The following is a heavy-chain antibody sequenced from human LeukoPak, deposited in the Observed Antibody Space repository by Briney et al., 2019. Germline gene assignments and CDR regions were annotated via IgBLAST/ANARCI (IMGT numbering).Heavy chain of an antibody. CDR2: IRYDGNSK. J-gene: IGHJ6*03. CDR3: AKGGGYSYENYYYYMDV. Sequence: GGSLRLSCAASGFTFSSYGMHWVRQAPDKGLEWVAFIRYDGNSKDYADSVKGRFTISRDNTKNTLYLQMNSLRGEDTALYYCAKGGGYSYENYYYYMDVWGKGTTVTVSS. CDR1: GFTFSSYG. V-gene: IGHV3-30*02. D-gene: IGHD5-18*01.